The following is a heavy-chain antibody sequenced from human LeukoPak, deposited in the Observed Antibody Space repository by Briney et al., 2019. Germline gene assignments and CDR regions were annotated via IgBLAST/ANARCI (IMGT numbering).Heavy chain of an antibody. CDR1: GFTFSNYW. CDR3: ARGYGPFDY. V-gene: IGHV3-74*01. CDR2: INSDGSST. Sequence: GGSLRLSCAASGFTFSNYWMHWVRQAPGKGLVWVSRINSDGSSTSYADSVKGRFTISRDNANTSLWLRMDSLRAEDTTVYYCARGYGPFDYWGQGTLVTVSS. D-gene: IGHD2-15*01. J-gene: IGHJ4*02.